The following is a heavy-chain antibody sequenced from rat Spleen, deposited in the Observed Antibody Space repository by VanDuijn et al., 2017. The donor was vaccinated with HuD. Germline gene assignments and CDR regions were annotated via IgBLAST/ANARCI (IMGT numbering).Heavy chain of an antibody. D-gene: IGHD1-5*01. CDR1: GFTFSDYN. J-gene: IGHJ3*01. CDR3: ARQGIYNYRSYFDY. V-gene: IGHV5S10*01. CDR2: IIYDGSRT. Sequence: EVQLVESGGGLVQPGRSLKLSCAASGFTFSDYNMAWVRQAPKKGLEWVATIIYDGSRTFYRDSVKGRFTISRDNAKSTLYLQMDSLRSEDTATYYCARQGIYNYRSYFDYWGQGTLVTVSS.